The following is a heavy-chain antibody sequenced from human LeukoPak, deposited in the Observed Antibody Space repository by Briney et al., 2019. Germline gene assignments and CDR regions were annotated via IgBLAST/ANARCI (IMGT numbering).Heavy chain of an antibody. D-gene: IGHD2-15*01. CDR3: ARDVYCSGGSCYSGAWFVP. Sequence: SQTLSLTCTVSGGSISSGSYYWSWIRQPAGKGLEWIGHIYTSGSTNYNPSLKSRVTISVDTSKNQFSLRLSSVTAADTAVYYCARDVYCSGGSCYSGAWFVPWGQGTLVSVSS. J-gene: IGHJ5*02. V-gene: IGHV4-61*09. CDR2: IYTSGST. CDR1: GGSISSGSYY.